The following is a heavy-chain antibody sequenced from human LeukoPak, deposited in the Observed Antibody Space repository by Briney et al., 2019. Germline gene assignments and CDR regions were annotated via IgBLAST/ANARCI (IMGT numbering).Heavy chain of an antibody. J-gene: IGHJ4*02. CDR2: IYHSGST. CDR1: GGSISSGGYY. V-gene: IGHV4-30-2*01. D-gene: IGHD5-24*01. CDR3: ARRARFGDGWVFDF. Sequence: SETLSLTCTVSGGSISSGGYYWSWIRQPPGKGLEWIGYIYHSGSTNYNPSLKTRVTISVDTSKNQFSLKMNSTTAADTALYYCARRARFGDGWVFDFWGQGTLVTVSS.